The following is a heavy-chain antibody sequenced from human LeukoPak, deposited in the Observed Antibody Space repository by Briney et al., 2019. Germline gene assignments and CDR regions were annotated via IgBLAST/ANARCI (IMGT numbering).Heavy chain of an antibody. CDR3: ARGVRGFCSVSSCYSDY. CDR1: GFTFSSYW. V-gene: IGHV3-7*01. D-gene: IGHD2-15*01. J-gene: IGHJ4*02. Sequence: GGSLRLSCAASGFTFSSYWMSWVRQAPGKGLEWVANIKQDGSEKYYVDSVKGRFTISRDNAKNSLYLQMNSLRAEDTAVYYCARGVRGFCSVSSCYSDYWGQGTLVTVSS. CDR2: IKQDGSEK.